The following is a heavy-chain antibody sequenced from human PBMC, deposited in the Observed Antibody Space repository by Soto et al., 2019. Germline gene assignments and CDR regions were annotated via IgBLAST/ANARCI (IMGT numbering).Heavy chain of an antibody. D-gene: IGHD6-13*01. CDR3: VKKMGSSWYHY. J-gene: IGHJ4*02. V-gene: IGHV3-64D*06. CDR1: GFTFSSYA. CDR2: ISSNGGST. Sequence: WGSLRLSCSASGFTFSSYAMHWFRQAPGKGLEYVSAISSNGGSTYYADSVKGRFTISRDNSKNTLYLQMSSLRAEDTAVYYCVKKMGSSWYHYWGQGTLVTVSS.